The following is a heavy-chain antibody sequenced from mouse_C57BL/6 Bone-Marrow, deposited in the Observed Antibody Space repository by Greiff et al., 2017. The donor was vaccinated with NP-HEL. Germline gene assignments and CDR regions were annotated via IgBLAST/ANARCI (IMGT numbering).Heavy chain of an antibody. CDR3: ARQICLYGSGDWFAY. D-gene: IGHD1-1*01. Sequence: EVQLVESGGGLVQPGGSLKLSCAASGFTFSDYYMYWVRQTPEKRLEWVAYISNGGGSTYYPDTVKGRFTISRDNAKNTLYLQMSRLKYEDTDMYYCARQICLYGSGDWFAYWGQGTLVTVSA. CDR1: GFTFSDYY. V-gene: IGHV5-12*01. J-gene: IGHJ3*01. CDR2: ISNGGGST.